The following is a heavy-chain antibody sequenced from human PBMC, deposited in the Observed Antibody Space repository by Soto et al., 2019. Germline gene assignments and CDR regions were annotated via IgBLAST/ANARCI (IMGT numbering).Heavy chain of an antibody. V-gene: IGHV3-33*01. Sequence: QVQLVESGGGVVQPGRSLRLSCAASGFMFSNHGMHWVRQAPGKGLEWVAVIWSDGNNSYYADSVKVRFTISRDNSKNTVYLQMTSLRAEDTAVYYCVRGDNWNDEASDYWGQGTLVTVSS. CDR2: IWSDGNNS. CDR3: VRGDNWNDEASDY. D-gene: IGHD1-1*01. J-gene: IGHJ4*02. CDR1: GFMFSNHG.